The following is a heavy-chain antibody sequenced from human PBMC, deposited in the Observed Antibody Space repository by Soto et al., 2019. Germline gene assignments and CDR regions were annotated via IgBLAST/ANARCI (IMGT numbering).Heavy chain of an antibody. D-gene: IGHD4-4*01. J-gene: IGHJ4*02. Sequence: GGSLRLSCAASGFTFSSYGMHWVRQAPGKGLEWVAVIWYDGSNKYYVDSVKGRFTISRDNSKNTLYLQINSLRAEDTAVYYCARFNGGNSVGSFDYWGQGTLVTVSS. CDR3: ARFNGGNSVGSFDY. V-gene: IGHV3-33*01. CDR2: IWYDGSNK. CDR1: GFTFSSYG.